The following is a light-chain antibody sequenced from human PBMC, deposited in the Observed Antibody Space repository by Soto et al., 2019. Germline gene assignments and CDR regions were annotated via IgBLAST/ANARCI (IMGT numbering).Light chain of an antibody. Sequence: EIVMTQSPATLSVSPGGRATLYCKASQRISSNLAWYQQKPGQPPRLLIYGASTRASGIPARFSGSGSGTDFTLTISSLEPEDFAVYYCQQRSNWPPTFGPGTKVDIK. CDR2: GAS. J-gene: IGKJ3*01. CDR1: QRISSN. V-gene: IGKV3-15*01. CDR3: QQRSNWPPT.